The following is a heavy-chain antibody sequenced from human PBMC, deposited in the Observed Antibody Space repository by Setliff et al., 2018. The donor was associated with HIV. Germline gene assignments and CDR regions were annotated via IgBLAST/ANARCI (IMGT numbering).Heavy chain of an antibody. CDR1: GGSISSYY. Sequence: PSETLSLTCTVSGGSISSYYWRWIRQPPGKGLEWIGYIYYSGSTYYNPSLKSRVTISGDTSKTQFSLKLSSVTAADTAVYYCARGYPVSYYYYMDVWGKGTTVTVSS. V-gene: IGHV4-59*12. D-gene: IGHD3-16*02. CDR2: IYYSGST. CDR3: ARGYPVSYYYYMDV. J-gene: IGHJ6*03.